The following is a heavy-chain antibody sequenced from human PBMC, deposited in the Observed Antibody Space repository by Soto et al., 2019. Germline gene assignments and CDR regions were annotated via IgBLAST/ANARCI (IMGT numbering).Heavy chain of an antibody. CDR1: GASISDDNW. J-gene: IGHJ4*02. CDR2: IYRSGTT. V-gene: IGHV4-4*02. D-gene: IGHD6-19*01. CDR3: ARHVGVPGTRGFDY. Sequence: QVQLQESGPGLVKPSGTLSLACAFFGASISDDNWWSWVRQPPGKGLEWIGEIYRSGTTNYNSSLESRVTISMDKSRNQISLKLSSVAAADSAIYYCARHVGVPGTRGFDYWGQGTLVTVSS.